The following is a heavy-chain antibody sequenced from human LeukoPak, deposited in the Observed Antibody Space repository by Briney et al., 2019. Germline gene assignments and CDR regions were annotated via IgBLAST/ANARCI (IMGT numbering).Heavy chain of an antibody. CDR2: INPNSGGT. Sequence: ASVKVSCKASGYTFTGYYMHWVRQAPGQGLEWMGWINPNSGGTNYAQKFQGRVTMTRDTPISTAYMELSRLRSDDTAVYYCAREVVPAAISFDPWGQGTLVTVSS. CDR1: GYTFTGYY. V-gene: IGHV1-2*02. D-gene: IGHD2-2*02. CDR3: AREVVPAAISFDP. J-gene: IGHJ5*02.